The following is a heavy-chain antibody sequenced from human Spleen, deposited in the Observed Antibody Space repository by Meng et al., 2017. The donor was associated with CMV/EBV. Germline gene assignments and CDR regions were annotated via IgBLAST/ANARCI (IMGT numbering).Heavy chain of an antibody. V-gene: IGHV1-2*02. D-gene: IGHD3-22*01. J-gene: IGHJ4*02. Sequence: ASVKVSCKASGYTFTGYYMHWVRQAPGQGLEWMGWINPNSGGTNYAQKFQGRVTMTRDTSISTAYMELSRLRSDDTAVYYCARDYRRGYYYDSSGYFWGQGTLVTVSS. CDR2: INPNSGGT. CDR3: ARDYRRGYYYDSSGYF. CDR1: GYTFTGYY.